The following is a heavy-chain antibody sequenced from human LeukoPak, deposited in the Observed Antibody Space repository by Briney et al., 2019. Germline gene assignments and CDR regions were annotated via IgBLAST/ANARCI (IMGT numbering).Heavy chain of an antibody. Sequence: PSQTLSLTCTVSGGSISSGDYYWSWIRQPPGKGLEWIGYIYYSGSTYYNPSLKSRVTISVDTSKSHFSLELTSVTAADTSVYYCAISGWSYQKRTDSWGQGTLVTVSS. D-gene: IGHD2-15*01. CDR2: IYYSGST. CDR1: GGSISSGDYY. V-gene: IGHV4-30-4*01. CDR3: AISGWSYQKRTDS. J-gene: IGHJ4*02.